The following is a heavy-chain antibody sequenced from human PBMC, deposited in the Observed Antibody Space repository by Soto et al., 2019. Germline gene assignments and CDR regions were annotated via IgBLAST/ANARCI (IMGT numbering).Heavy chain of an antibody. J-gene: IGHJ4*02. Sequence: SVKASCKASGGTFSSYTISWVRQAPGQGLEWMGRIIPILGIANYAQKFQGRVTITRDTSASTAYMELSSLRSEDTAVYYCARSIAVAGKAPDYWGQGTLVTVSS. CDR3: ARSIAVAGKAPDY. CDR2: IIPILGIA. CDR1: GGTFSSYT. V-gene: IGHV1-69*02. D-gene: IGHD6-19*01.